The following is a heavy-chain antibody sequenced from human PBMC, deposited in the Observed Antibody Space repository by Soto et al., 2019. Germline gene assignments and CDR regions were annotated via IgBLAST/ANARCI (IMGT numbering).Heavy chain of an antibody. CDR3: AGDPIWTYTWNYARLDYLDH. Sequence: ASVKVSCKASGYTFTNNVIHWLRQAPGQTLEWMGWIHTAKGNTKSSQKFEARVTLTRDKAASTAYMELNSLRSDDTAVDYCAGDPIWTYTWNYARLDYLDHWGQGALVTVSS. D-gene: IGHD1-7*01. CDR1: GYTFTNNV. J-gene: IGHJ4*02. V-gene: IGHV1-3*04. CDR2: IHTAKGNT.